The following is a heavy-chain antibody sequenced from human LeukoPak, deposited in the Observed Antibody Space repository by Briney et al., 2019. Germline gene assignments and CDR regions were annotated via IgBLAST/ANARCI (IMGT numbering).Heavy chain of an antibody. Sequence: ASVKVSCKASGGTFSSYAISWVRQAPGQGLEWMGGIIPIFGTANYAQKFQGRVTITADESTSTAYMELSSLRTEDTALYYCAKAVSSGYGNYPGDYWGQGTLVTVSS. CDR3: AKAVSSGYGNYPGDY. D-gene: IGHD3-22*01. V-gene: IGHV1-69*13. J-gene: IGHJ4*02. CDR1: GGTFSSYA. CDR2: IIPIFGTA.